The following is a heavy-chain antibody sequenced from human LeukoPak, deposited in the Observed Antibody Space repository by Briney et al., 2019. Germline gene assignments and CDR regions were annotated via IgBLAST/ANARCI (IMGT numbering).Heavy chain of an antibody. CDR1: GGSISSSNYY. CDR3: ARQKYYYGSGTYLAFDY. D-gene: IGHD3-10*01. CDR2: IYYTEST. J-gene: IGHJ4*02. Sequence: SETLSLTCTVSGGSISSSNYYWGWLRQPPGKGREWIGSIYYTESTYFNPYLKSRVTISVDTSKNQFSLKLSTVTAADTAVYYCARQKYYYGSGTYLAFDYWGQGTLVTVSS. V-gene: IGHV4-39*01.